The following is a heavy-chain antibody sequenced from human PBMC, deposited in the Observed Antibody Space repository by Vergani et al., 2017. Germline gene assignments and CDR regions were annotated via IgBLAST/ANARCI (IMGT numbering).Heavy chain of an antibody. J-gene: IGHJ4*02. Sequence: VQLVESGGGVVQPGRSLRLSCAASGFTFSSYAMHWVRQAPGKGLEWVAVISYDGNNKYYADSVRGRFTISRDNSKNTLYLQMISLRAADTAVYYCTIDQGYSSDWRVNGAFDYWGQGTLVTVSS. CDR1: GFTFSSYA. CDR2: ISYDGNNK. CDR3: TIDQGYSSDWRVNGAFDY. D-gene: IGHD6-19*01. V-gene: IGHV3-30-3*01.